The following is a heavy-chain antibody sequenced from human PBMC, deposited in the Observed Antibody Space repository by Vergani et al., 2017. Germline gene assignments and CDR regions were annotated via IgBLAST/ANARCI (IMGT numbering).Heavy chain of an antibody. CDR1: GYSIGSGFY. Sequence: QVQLQESGPGLVKPSQTLSLTCSVSGYSIGSGFYWAWIRQSPGEGLQWFTSIHNRGKTYHNPSLKSRVSVSVDTSKHRFPLNLTAVTATDTAVYYCARSQGDYWYFDLWGQGSLVTVSS. CDR3: ARSQGDYWYFDL. J-gene: IGHJ2*01. V-gene: IGHV4-38-2*01. D-gene: IGHD2-21*01. CDR2: IHNRGKT.